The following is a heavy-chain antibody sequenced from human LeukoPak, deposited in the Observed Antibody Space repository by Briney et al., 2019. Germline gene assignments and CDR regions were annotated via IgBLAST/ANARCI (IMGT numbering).Heavy chain of an antibody. CDR3: AKDLSPIVVVPAAIDFQH. CDR1: GFTFSSYG. V-gene: IGHV3-30*02. Sequence: GGFLRLSCAASGFTFSSYGMHWVRQAPGKGLEWVAFIRYDGSNKYYADSVKGRFTISRDNSKNTLYLQMNSLRAEDTAVYYCAKDLSPIVVVPAAIDFQHWGQGTLVTVSS. J-gene: IGHJ1*01. CDR2: IRYDGSNK. D-gene: IGHD2-2*01.